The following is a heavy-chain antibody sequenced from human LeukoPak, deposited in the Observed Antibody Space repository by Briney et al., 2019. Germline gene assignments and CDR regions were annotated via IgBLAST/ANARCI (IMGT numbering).Heavy chain of an antibody. CDR1: GGSICSGDYY. CDR3: ARPYYYDSRIDP. CDR2: TYYSGST. V-gene: IGHV4-30-4*01. J-gene: IGHJ5*02. D-gene: IGHD3-22*01. Sequence: PSQTLSLTCTLSGGSICSGDYYRSWIRQPPGKGLEWIGYTYYSGSTYYNPSLKSRATISVDTSKNQFSLKLTSVTAADTAVYYCARPYYYDSRIDPWGQGTLVTVSS.